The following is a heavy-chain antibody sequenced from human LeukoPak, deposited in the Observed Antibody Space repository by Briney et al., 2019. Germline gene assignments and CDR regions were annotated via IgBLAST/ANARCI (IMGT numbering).Heavy chain of an antibody. CDR1: GFXFSSYA. Sequence: GGSLRLSCAASGFXFSSYAISWVRQAPGKSLEWVSGITSSGGSTYYADSVKGRFTISRDNSKNTVYLQMISLRAEDTAVYHCAKEAGNGWSYFDYWGQGTLVTVSS. D-gene: IGHD6-19*01. J-gene: IGHJ4*02. CDR3: AKEAGNGWSYFDY. V-gene: IGHV3-23*01. CDR2: ITSSGGST.